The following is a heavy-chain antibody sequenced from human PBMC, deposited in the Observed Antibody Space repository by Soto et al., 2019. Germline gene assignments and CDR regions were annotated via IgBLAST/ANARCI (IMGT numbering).Heavy chain of an antibody. CDR2: IDWNSGNI. D-gene: IGHD6-6*01. J-gene: IGHJ3*02. CDR3: AKGIDYTSSGDAFDI. Sequence: EVQLVESGGGLVQPGRSLRLSCSFSGLTFDDYAMHWVRQAPGKGLEWVSSIDWNSGNIGYVDSVRGRFTISRDNAKNSLYLQMNSLRAEDTALYYCAKGIDYTSSGDAFDIWGQGTMVIVSS. CDR1: GLTFDDYA. V-gene: IGHV3-9*01.